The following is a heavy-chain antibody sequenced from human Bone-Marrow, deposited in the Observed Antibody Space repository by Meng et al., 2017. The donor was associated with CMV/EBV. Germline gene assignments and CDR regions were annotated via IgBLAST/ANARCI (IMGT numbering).Heavy chain of an antibody. V-gene: IGHV3-9*03. D-gene: IGHD6-19*01. CDR2: ISWNSGSI. CDR3: ARALAVAGNYYYYGMDV. CDR1: GFTFDDYA. Sequence: GGYLRLSCAASGFTFDDYAMHWVRQAPGKGLEWVSGISWNSGSIGYADSVKGRFTISRDNSKNTLYLQMGSLRAEDMAVYYCARALAVAGNYYYYGMDVWGQGTTVTVSS. J-gene: IGHJ6*02.